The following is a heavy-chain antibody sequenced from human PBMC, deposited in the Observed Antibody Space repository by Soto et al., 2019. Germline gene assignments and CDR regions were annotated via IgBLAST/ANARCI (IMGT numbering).Heavy chain of an antibody. CDR3: ARTYYYGSGSYLGWFDP. CDR2: IYYSGST. CDR1: GGSISSYY. Sequence: SETLSLTCTVSGGSISSYYWSWIRQPPGKGLEWIGYIYYSGSTNYNPSLKSRVTISIDTSKNQFSLKLSSVTAADTAVYYCARTYYYGSGSYLGWFDPWGQGTPVTVSS. V-gene: IGHV4-59*01. D-gene: IGHD3-10*01. J-gene: IGHJ5*02.